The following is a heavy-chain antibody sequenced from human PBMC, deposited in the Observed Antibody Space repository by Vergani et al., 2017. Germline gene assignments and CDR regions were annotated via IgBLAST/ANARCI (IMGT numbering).Heavy chain of an antibody. CDR1: GGSISSGGYY. CDR2: IYYSGST. V-gene: IGHV4-31*03. J-gene: IGHJ5*02. CDR3: ARLRVDTAMLFDP. Sequence: QVQLQESGPGLVKTSQTLSLTCTVSGGSISSGGYYWSWIRQHPGKGLEWIGYIYYSGSTYYNPSLKSRVTISVDTSKNQFSLKLSSVTAADTAVYYCARLRVDTAMLFDPWGQGTLVTVSS. D-gene: IGHD5-18*01.